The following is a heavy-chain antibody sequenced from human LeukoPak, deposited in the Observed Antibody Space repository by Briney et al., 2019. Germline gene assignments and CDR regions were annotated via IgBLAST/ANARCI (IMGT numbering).Heavy chain of an antibody. D-gene: IGHD3-16*01. J-gene: IGHJ4*02. CDR3: VKEASKTFGIYTADY. CDR1: GFTFSSSA. V-gene: IGHV3-23*01. CDR2: IPASGPKT. Sequence: QPGGSLRLSCAASGFTFSSSAMGWVRRAPQKGLEWVSAIPASGPKTYYTGSVRGRFTISRDNSKNTVYLQMQSLRAEDTAVYYCVKEASKTFGIYTADYRGQGTLVTVSS.